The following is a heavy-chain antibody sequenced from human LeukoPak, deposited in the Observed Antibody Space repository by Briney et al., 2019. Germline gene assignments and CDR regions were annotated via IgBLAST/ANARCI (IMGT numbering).Heavy chain of an antibody. D-gene: IGHD3-22*01. CDR3: VRGNYDNRGYSNAFDI. CDR1: GVSISSSY. J-gene: IGHJ3*02. V-gene: IGHV4-59*01. CDR2: IYYNGNT. Sequence: SETLSLTCTVSGVSISSSYWSWIRQPPGKRLEWIGYIYYNGNTNSNPSLKSRVTISADTSKNQFSLKLSSVIAADTAVYYCVRGNYDNRGYSNAFDIWGQGAMVTVSS.